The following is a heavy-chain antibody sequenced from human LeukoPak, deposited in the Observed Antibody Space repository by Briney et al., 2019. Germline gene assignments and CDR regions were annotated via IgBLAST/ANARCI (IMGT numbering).Heavy chain of an antibody. CDR1: GGSFSGYY. Sequence: SETLSLTYAVYGGSFSGYYWSWIRQPPGKGLEWIGEINHSGSTNYNPSLKSRVTISVDTSKNQFSLKLSSVTAADTAVYYCARKSYGMDVWGKGTTVTVSS. CDR2: INHSGST. CDR3: ARKSYGMDV. J-gene: IGHJ6*04. V-gene: IGHV4-34*01.